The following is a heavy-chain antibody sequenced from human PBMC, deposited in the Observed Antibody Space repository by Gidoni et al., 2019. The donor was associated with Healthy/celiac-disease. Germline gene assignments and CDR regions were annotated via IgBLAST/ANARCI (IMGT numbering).Heavy chain of an antibody. CDR2: ISSSSSYI. D-gene: IGHD2-2*01. CDR3: ASRVVVPAAMPSPFDY. J-gene: IGHJ4*02. V-gene: IGHV3-21*01. Sequence: EVQLVESGGGLVKPGGSLRLSCAASGFTFSSHSMNWVRQAPGKGVEWVSSISSSSSYIYYADSVKGRFTISRDNAKNSLYLQMNSLRAEDTAVYYCASRVVVPAAMPSPFDYWGQGTLVTVSS. CDR1: GFTFSSHS.